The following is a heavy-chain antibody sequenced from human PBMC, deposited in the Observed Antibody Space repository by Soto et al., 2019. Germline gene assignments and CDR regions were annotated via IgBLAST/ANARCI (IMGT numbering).Heavy chain of an antibody. CDR1: GFTFSNYW. CDR2: ITNDGDIT. Sequence: EVQLVESGGGLVQPGGSLRLSCAASGFTFSNYWMYWVRQAPGKGLVWVSQITNDGDITNYAGSVWGRFTVSRDNARNTVYLQMNSLRAEDTAVYYCARGIQWRYGMDVWGQGTTVTVSS. J-gene: IGHJ6*02. CDR3: ARGIQWRYGMDV. V-gene: IGHV3-74*01. D-gene: IGHD5-12*01.